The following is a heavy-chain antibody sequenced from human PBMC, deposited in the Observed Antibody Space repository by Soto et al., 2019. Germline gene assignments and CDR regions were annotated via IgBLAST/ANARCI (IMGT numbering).Heavy chain of an antibody. CDR1: GFTFSSYD. J-gene: IGHJ4*02. D-gene: IGHD2-2*01. CDR2: IGTAGDT. Sequence: EVQLVESGGGLVQPGGSLRLSCAASGFTFSSYDMHWVRQATGKGLEWVSAIGTAGDTYYPGSVKGRFTISRENAKNSLYLQMNSLRAEDTAVYYCARGVDIVVVPAYDYWGQGTLVTVSS. V-gene: IGHV3-13*01. CDR3: ARGVDIVVVPAYDY.